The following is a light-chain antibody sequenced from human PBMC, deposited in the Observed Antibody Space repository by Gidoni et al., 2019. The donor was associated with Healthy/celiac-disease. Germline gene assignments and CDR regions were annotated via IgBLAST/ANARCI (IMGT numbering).Light chain of an antibody. V-gene: IGKV2-28*01. J-gene: IGKJ1*01. Sequence: DVVMTQFPLSLPVTPGEPASLSCRSSQSLLHSNGYNYLDWYLQTPGQSPQLLIYLGSNRASGDPDRFSGSGSGTYFTLKISRVEAEYVGVYYCMQALQIWTFGQGTKVEIK. CDR2: LGS. CDR3: MQALQIWT. CDR1: QSLLHSNGYNY.